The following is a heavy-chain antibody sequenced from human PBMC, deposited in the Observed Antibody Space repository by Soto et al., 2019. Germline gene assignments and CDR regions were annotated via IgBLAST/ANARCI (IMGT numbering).Heavy chain of an antibody. V-gene: IGHV3-48*02. J-gene: IGHJ6*02. CDR2: ISSDSRTI. Sequence: GSLRLSCVASGFSLSDYAVNWVRQAPGKGLEWVSFISSDSRTIYYADSVEGRFTVSRDNARNSVSLQMDSLRDEDAAVYYCARIKLVEWFFINVDVYDMDVWGQGTPVTVAS. CDR3: ARIKLVEWFFINVDVYDMDV. D-gene: IGHD3-3*01. CDR1: GFSLSDYA.